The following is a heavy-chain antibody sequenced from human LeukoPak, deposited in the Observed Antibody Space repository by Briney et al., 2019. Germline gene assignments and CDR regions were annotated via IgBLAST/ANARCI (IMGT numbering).Heavy chain of an antibody. CDR1: GYTFTSYD. V-gene: IGHV1-8*03. CDR2: MNPNSGNT. CDR3: ARVVRDCSGANCYNGFDY. Sequence: GASVKVSCKASGYTFTSYDINWVRQATGQGLEWMGWMNPNSGNTGYAQKFQGRVTITRNTSISTAYMELSSLRSEDTAVYYCARVVRDCSGANCYNGFDYWGQGTLVTVSS. J-gene: IGHJ4*02. D-gene: IGHD2-15*01.